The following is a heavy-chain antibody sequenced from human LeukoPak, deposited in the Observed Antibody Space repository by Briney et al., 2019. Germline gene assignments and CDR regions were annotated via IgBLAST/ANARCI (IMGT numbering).Heavy chain of an antibody. CDR2: INPNSGGT. CDR3: ARDLVVVPAAINRLFG. J-gene: IGHJ4*02. D-gene: IGHD2-2*01. V-gene: IGHV1-2*02. CDR1: GYTFTGYY. Sequence: ASVKVSCKASGYTFTGYYMHWVRQAPGQGLEWMGWINPNSGGTNYAQKFQGRVTMTRDTSISTAYMELSRLRSDDTAVYYCARDLVVVPAAINRLFGWGQGTLVTVSS.